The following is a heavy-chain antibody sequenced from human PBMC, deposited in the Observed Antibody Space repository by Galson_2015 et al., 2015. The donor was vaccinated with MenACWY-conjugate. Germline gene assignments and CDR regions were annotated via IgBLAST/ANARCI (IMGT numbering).Heavy chain of an antibody. D-gene: IGHD2/OR15-2a*01. CDR2: IKQDGSVK. J-gene: IGHJ4*02. Sequence: SLRLSCAASGFTFSSYWMSWVRQAPGKGLEWVANIKQDGSVKYYVDSVKGRFSTSRDNAENSLYLQMNSLRADDTAVYFCARVAARQIYEYWAQRTLAPSPQ. CDR3: ARVAARQIYEY. V-gene: IGHV3-7*03. CDR1: GFTFSSYW.